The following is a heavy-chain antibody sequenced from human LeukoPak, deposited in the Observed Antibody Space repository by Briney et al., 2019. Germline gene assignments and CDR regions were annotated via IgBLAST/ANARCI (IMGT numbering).Heavy chain of an antibody. CDR2: IYYSGCT. V-gene: IGHV4-59*01. CDR1: GGSISSYY. D-gene: IGHD6-19*01. CDR3: ARAVGGSSGWYIKYYFDY. Sequence: SETLSLTCTVSGGSISSYYWSWIRQPPGKGLEWIGYIYYSGCTNYNPSLKSRVTISVDTSKNQFSLKLSSVTAADTAVYYCARAVGGSSGWYIKYYFDYWGQGTLVTVSS. J-gene: IGHJ4*02.